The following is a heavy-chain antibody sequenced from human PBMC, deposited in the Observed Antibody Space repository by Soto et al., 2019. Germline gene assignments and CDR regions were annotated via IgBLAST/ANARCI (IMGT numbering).Heavy chain of an antibody. Sequence: PGESLKISCKGSGYSFTSYWIGWVRQMPGKGLEWMGLIYPGDSDTIYSPSFQGQVTISADKSISTAYLQWRSVKASDTAMSYCARHVGDSSSWYDYYYGMDVWGQGTTVTVS. V-gene: IGHV5-51*01. D-gene: IGHD6-13*01. CDR2: IYPGDSDT. CDR3: ARHVGDSSSWYDYYYGMDV. J-gene: IGHJ6*02. CDR1: GYSFTSYW.